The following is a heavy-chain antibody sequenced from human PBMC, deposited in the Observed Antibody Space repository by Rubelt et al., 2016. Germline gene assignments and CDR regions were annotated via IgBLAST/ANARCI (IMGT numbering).Heavy chain of an antibody. CDR1: GGSISSYY. Sequence: QVQLQESGPGLVKPSETLSLTCTVSGGSISSYYWNWIRQPPGKGLEWIGYIYYSGTTNYNPSLKSRVTISGGTSKNQFSLKLRSVTAADTAVYFCARDPSSGTYDYWGQGTLVTVSS. D-gene: IGHD1-26*01. J-gene: IGHJ4*02. CDR2: IYYSGTT. V-gene: IGHV4-59*01. CDR3: ARDPSSGTYDY.